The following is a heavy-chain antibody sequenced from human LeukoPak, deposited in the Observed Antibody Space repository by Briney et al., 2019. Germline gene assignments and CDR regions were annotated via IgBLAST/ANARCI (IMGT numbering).Heavy chain of an antibody. CDR2: VDPEDGET. Sequence: GASVKVSCKASGYTFTDYYMHWVQQTPGKGLEWMGRVDPEDGETIYAEKFQGRVTITADTSTDTAYMELSSLRSEDTAVYYCATDRANVEMATIGQILGYWGQGTLVTVSS. CDR1: GYTFTDYY. J-gene: IGHJ4*02. V-gene: IGHV1-69-2*01. D-gene: IGHD5-24*01. CDR3: ATDRANVEMATIGQILGY.